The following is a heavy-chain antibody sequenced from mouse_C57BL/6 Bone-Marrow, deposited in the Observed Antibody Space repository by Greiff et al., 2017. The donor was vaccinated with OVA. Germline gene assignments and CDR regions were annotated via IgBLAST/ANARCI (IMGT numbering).Heavy chain of an antibody. V-gene: IGHV1-69*01. CDR2: IDPSDSYT. Sequence: QVQLQQPGAELVMPGASVKLSCKASGYTFTSYWMHWVKQRPGPGLEWIGEIDPSDSYTNYNQKFKGKSTLTVDKSSSTAYMQLSSLTSEDSAVYYCARVYYDYDWFAYWGQGTLVTVSA. CDR3: ARVYYDYDWFAY. CDR1: GYTFTSYW. D-gene: IGHD2-4*01. J-gene: IGHJ3*01.